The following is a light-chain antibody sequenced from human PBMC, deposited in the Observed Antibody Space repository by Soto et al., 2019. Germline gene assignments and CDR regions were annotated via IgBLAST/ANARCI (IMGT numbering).Light chain of an antibody. J-gene: IGKJ1*01. CDR1: QGISGY. Sequence: DIQLTQSPSFLSASVGDRVTITCRASQGISGYLAWYQQTPGKAPKLLIYAASTLQSGVPSRFSGSGSGTEFTLTISRLQPEDFASYYCQQVNSYPWTFGQGTKVEIK. V-gene: IGKV1-9*01. CDR3: QQVNSYPWT. CDR2: AAS.